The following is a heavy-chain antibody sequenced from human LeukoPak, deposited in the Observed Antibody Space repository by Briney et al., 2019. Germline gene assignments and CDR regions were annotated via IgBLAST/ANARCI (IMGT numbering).Heavy chain of an antibody. CDR2: ISYDGSNK. CDR3: AKVSRYYDSSGYYSNFDY. CDR1: GFTFSGYP. D-gene: IGHD3-22*01. Sequence: PGGSLRLSCAASGFTFSGYPIHWVRQAPGKGLEWVAVISYDGSNKYYADSVKGRFTISRDNSKNTLYLQMNSLRAEDTAVYYCAKVSRYYDSSGYYSNFDYWGQGTLVTVSS. J-gene: IGHJ4*02. V-gene: IGHV3-30-3*02.